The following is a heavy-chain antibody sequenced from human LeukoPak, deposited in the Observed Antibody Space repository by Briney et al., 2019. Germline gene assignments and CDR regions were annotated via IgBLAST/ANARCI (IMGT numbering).Heavy chain of an antibody. J-gene: IGHJ4*02. CDR1: GFTFSSNY. CDR3: AREGIQGDFDY. Sequence: PGGSLRLSCAASGFTFSSNYMSWVRQAPGKGLEWVSVIYSGGSTYYADSVKGRSTISRNNSKNTLYLQMNSLRAEDTAVYYCAREGIQGDFDYWGQGTLVIVSS. D-gene: IGHD1-14*01. CDR2: IYSGGST. V-gene: IGHV3-66*02.